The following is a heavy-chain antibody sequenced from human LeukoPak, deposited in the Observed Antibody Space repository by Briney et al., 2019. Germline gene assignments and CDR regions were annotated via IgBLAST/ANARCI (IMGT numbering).Heavy chain of an antibody. CDR3: ARGRRGYCSGDSCLEYFRQ. V-gene: IGHV1-8*03. D-gene: IGHD2-15*01. J-gene: IGHJ1*01. CDR2: MNPNSGNT. CDR1: GYTFTSYD. Sequence: ASVKVSCKASGYTFTSYDINWVRQATGQGLEWMGWMNPNSGNTGYAQKFQGRVTITRSTSISTAYMELSSLRSEDTAVYYCARGRRGYCSGDSCLEYFRQWGQGTLVTVSS.